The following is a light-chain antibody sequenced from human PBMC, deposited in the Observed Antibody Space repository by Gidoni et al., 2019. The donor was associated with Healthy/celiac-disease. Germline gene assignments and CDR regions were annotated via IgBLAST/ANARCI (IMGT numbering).Light chain of an antibody. Sequence: QSALTQPASVSGSPGQSITISCTGSRSDVGGYNYLSWYQQHPGKAPKLMIYDVSNRPSGVSNRFSGSKSGNTASLTISGLQAEDEADYYCSSYTSSSTLDVFGTGTKVTVL. V-gene: IGLV2-14*03. J-gene: IGLJ1*01. CDR3: SSYTSSSTLDV. CDR2: DVS. CDR1: RSDVGGYNY.